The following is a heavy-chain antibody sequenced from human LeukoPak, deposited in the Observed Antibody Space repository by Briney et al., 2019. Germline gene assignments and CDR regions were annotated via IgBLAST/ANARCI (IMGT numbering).Heavy chain of an antibody. CDR3: AKDVLRYFDWVAPGHPFDY. Sequence: PGGSLRLSCAASGFTFSSYGMSWVRQAPGKGLEWVSAISGSGGSTYYADSVKGRFTISRDNSKNTLYLQMNSLRAEDTAVYYCAKDVLRYFDWVAPGHPFDYWGQGTLVTVSS. CDR1: GFTFSSYG. V-gene: IGHV3-23*01. D-gene: IGHD3-9*01. J-gene: IGHJ4*02. CDR2: ISGSGGST.